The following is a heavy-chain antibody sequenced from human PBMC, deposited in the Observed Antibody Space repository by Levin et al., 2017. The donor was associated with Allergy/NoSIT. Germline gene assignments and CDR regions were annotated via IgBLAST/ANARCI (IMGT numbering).Heavy chain of an antibody. Sequence: GGSLRLSCAASGFTFGSYPMSWVRQAPGKGLEWVSAISGSGDRTYYADSVKGRFTISRDNSKNRLYLQMNLRAEDTALYYCAKEHRTPETVGFDYWGQGTLVTVSS. D-gene: IGHD4-17*01. CDR1: GFTFGSYP. V-gene: IGHV3-23*01. CDR2: ISGSGDRT. CDR3: AKEHRTPETVGFDY. J-gene: IGHJ4*02.